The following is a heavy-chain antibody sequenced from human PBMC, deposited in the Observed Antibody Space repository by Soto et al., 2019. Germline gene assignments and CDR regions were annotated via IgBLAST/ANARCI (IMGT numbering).Heavy chain of an antibody. CDR2: ITYDGSFQ. J-gene: IGHJ4*02. D-gene: IGHD1-7*01. CDR1: GFNFDNYG. V-gene: IGHV3-30*18. Sequence: GGSLRLSCQASGFNFDNYGMHWVRQAPGKGLEWVAVITYDGSFQHYADSVKGQFTISRDNSKNTLFLHLNTLKPEDTAVYHCAKDRVGGTFYTPLGFWGQGTLVTVSS. CDR3: AKDRVGGTFYTPLGF.